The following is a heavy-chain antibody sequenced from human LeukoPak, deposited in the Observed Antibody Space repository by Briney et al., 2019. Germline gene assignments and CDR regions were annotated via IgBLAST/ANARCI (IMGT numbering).Heavy chain of an antibody. CDR2: INAGNGNT. D-gene: IGHD1-7*01. Sequence: ASVKVSCKASGYSFVDYAIHWVRQAPGQRLEWMGWINAGNGNTKYSQKFQGRVTITRDTSASTAYMELSSLRSEDTAVYYCARVEVPRYGMDVWGQGTTVTVSS. V-gene: IGHV1-3*01. J-gene: IGHJ6*02. CDR3: ARVEVPRYGMDV. CDR1: GYSFVDYA.